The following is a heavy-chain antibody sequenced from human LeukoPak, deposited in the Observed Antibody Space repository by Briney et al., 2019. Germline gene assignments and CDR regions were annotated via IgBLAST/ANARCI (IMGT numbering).Heavy chain of an antibody. CDR3: AREALYIAAAGFDY. Sequence: GGSLRLSCAASGFTFSSYWMSWVRQAPGKGLEWVANIKQDGSEKYYVDSVKGRFTISRDNAKNSLYLQMNSLRAEDTAVYYCAREALYIAAAGFDYWGQGTLVTVSS. CDR2: IKQDGSEK. V-gene: IGHV3-7*01. J-gene: IGHJ4*02. CDR1: GFTFSSYW. D-gene: IGHD6-13*01.